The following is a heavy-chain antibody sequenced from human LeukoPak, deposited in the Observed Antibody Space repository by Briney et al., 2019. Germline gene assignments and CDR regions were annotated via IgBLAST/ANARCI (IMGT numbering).Heavy chain of an antibody. CDR2: ISYDGSNK. D-gene: IGHD6-13*01. CDR3: AKGTFRGIAAAGTRGGKPFDY. Sequence: GRSLRLSCAASGFTFSSYGMHWVRQAPGKGLEWVAVISYDGSNKYYADSVKGRFTISRDNSKNTLYLQMNSLRAEDTAVYYCAKGTFRGIAAAGTRGGKPFDYWGQGTLVTVSS. V-gene: IGHV3-30*18. CDR1: GFTFSSYG. J-gene: IGHJ4*02.